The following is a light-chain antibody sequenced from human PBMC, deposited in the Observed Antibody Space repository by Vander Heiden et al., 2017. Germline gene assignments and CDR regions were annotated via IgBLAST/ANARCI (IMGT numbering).Light chain of an antibody. V-gene: IGLV2-14*01. Sequence: QSGLTQPASVSGSPGQSITISCTATSSDVVAYNYVSWYQHHPGKAPKLLIYEVSNRPSGVSHRFSGSKSDNTASLTISGLQAEDEADYYCTSYTANSTVVFGGGTKLTVL. CDR3: TSYTANSTVV. CDR2: EVS. J-gene: IGLJ2*01. CDR1: SSDVVAYNY.